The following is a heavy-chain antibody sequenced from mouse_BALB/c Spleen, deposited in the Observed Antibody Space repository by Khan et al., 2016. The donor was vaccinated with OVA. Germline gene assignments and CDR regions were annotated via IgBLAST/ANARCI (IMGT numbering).Heavy chain of an antibody. V-gene: IGHV3-2*02. CDR2: ISYSGST. J-gene: IGHJ2*01. D-gene: IGHD3-3*01. CDR3: AIGDYFDY. CDR1: GYSITSDYA. Sequence: EVQLQESGPGLVKPSQSLSLTCTVTGYSITSDYAWNWIRQFPGNKLEWMGYISYSGSTSYNPSLKSRISITRDTSKNQFFLQLNSVTTEDTASYYCAIGDYFDYWGQGTTLTVSS.